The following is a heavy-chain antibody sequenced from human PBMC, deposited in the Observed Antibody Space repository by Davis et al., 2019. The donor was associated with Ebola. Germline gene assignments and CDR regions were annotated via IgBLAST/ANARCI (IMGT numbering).Heavy chain of an antibody. D-gene: IGHD3-22*01. CDR1: GFTFSSYW. CDR3: ARGETMIVGWWFDP. V-gene: IGHV3-20*04. J-gene: IGHJ5*02. Sequence: GGSLRLSCAASGFTFSSYWMSWVRQAPGKGLEWVSGINWNGGSTGYADSVKGRFTISRDNAKNSLYLQMNSLRDEDTAVYYCARGETMIVGWWFDPWGQGTLVTVSS. CDR2: INWNGGST.